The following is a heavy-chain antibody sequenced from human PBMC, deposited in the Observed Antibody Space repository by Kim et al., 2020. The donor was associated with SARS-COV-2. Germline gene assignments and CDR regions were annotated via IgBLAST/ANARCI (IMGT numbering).Heavy chain of an antibody. CDR2: ISAYNGNT. V-gene: IGHV1-18*01. CDR3: ARAFFDYDILTALDY. CDR1: GYTFTSYG. D-gene: IGHD3-9*01. Sequence: ASVKVSCKASGYTFTSYGISWVRQAPGQGLEWMGWISAYNGNTNYAQKLQGRVSMTTDTSTSTAYMELRSLRSDDTAVYYCARAFFDYDILTALDYWGQGTLVTVSS. J-gene: IGHJ4*02.